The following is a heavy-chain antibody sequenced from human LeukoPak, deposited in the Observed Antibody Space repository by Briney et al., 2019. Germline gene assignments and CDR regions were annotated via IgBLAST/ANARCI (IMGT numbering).Heavy chain of an antibody. J-gene: IGHJ4*02. Sequence: PRGSLRLSCAASGFTFSSYGMHWVRQAPGKGLEWVAVISYDGSNKYYADSVKGRFTISRDNSKNTLYLQMNSLRAEDTAVYYCAKDSPSYYFDYWGQGTLVTVSS. V-gene: IGHV3-30*18. CDR3: AKDSPSYYFDY. CDR1: GFTFSSYG. CDR2: ISYDGSNK.